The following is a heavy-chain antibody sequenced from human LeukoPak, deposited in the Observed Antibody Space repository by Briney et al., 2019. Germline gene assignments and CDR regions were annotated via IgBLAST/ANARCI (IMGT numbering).Heavy chain of an antibody. D-gene: IGHD3-10*01. CDR1: GYTFPSYF. J-gene: IGHJ4*02. Sequence: ASVKVSCKASGYTFPSYFMHWVRQAPGQGLEWMGIINPTGGSTTYAQKLQGRVTMTTDTSTSTAYMELRSLRSDDTAVYYCARDSIAHYYGSGSYTDYWGQGTLVTVSS. CDR3: ARDSIAHYYGSGSYTDY. V-gene: IGHV1-46*01. CDR2: INPTGGST.